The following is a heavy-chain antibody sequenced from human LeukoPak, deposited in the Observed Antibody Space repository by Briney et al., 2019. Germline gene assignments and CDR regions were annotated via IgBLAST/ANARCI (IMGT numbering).Heavy chain of an antibody. V-gene: IGHV3-23*01. CDR1: GFTFSSYA. D-gene: IGHD2-2*01. J-gene: IGHJ4*02. CDR3: AKVADIVVVPAAIDY. CDR2: ISGSGGST. Sequence: PGGSLRLSCAASGFTFSSYAMSWVRQAPGKGLEWVSAISGSGGSTYYADSVKSRFTISRDNSKNTLYLQMNSLRAEDTAVYYCAKVADIVVVPAAIDYWGQGTLVTVSS.